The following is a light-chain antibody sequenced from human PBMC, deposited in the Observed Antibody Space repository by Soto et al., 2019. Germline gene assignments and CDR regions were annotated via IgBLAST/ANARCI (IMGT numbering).Light chain of an antibody. Sequence: DIQMTQSPSTLSASVGDRVTITCRASQSISSWLAWYQQKPGKAPKLLIYDASSLESGVPSRFSGSGSGTEFTLTISRLQPDDFATYYGQQYNSYPCTFGQGTKLEIK. CDR2: DAS. CDR3: QQYNSYPCT. J-gene: IGKJ2*02. V-gene: IGKV1-5*01. CDR1: QSISSW.